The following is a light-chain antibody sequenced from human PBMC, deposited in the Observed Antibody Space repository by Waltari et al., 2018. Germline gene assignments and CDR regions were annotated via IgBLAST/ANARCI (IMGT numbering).Light chain of an antibody. Sequence: QSALTQPRSVSGSPGQSVTISCTGTSRDVGGYNYFSWYQQYPGKAPRLMIYDVNKRPSGVPDRFSGSKSGNTASLTISGLHTEDEADYYCCSYAGGYTLVFGGGTKLTVL. CDR2: DVN. CDR3: CSYAGGYTLV. J-gene: IGLJ3*02. V-gene: IGLV2-11*01. CDR1: SRDVGGYNY.